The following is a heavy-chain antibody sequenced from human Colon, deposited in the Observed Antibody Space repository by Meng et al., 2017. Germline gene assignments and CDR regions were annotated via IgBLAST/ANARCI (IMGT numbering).Heavy chain of an antibody. CDR2: IYYSGST. Sequence: VPLVESGRGLVQPSQTLAITCTVSGGSISRGDYYWSWIRQPPGKGLEWIGYIYYSGSTYSNASLKSRVTISIDRSKNQFSLKLSSVTAADTAVYYCARDRKHYGERGWFDPWGQGTLVTVSS. V-gene: IGHV4-30-4*01. CDR3: ARDRKHYGERGWFDP. CDR1: GGSISRGDYY. J-gene: IGHJ5*02. D-gene: IGHD4-17*01.